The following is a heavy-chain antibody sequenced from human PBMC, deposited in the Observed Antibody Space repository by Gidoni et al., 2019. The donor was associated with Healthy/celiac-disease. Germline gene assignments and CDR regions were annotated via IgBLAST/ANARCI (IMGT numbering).Heavy chain of an antibody. D-gene: IGHD3-22*01. V-gene: IGHV3-33*01. Sequence: QVQLVESGGGVVQPGRSLRPCCSASGFPFSSYGMHWVRQAPGKGLEWVAVIWYDGSNKYYADSVKGRFTISRDNPKNTLYLQMNSLRAEDTAVYYCARGSGSSGYYSDWYFDLWGRGTLVTVSS. CDR1: GFPFSSYG. J-gene: IGHJ2*01. CDR2: IWYDGSNK. CDR3: ARGSGSSGYYSDWYFDL.